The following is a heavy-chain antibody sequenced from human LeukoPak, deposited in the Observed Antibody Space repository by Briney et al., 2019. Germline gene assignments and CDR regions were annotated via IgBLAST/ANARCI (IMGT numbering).Heavy chain of an antibody. Sequence: PGGSLRLSCAASGFTFSSYGMHWVRQAPGKGLEWVAAISYDGRNEYYADSVKGRFTISRDNSKNTLYLQMNSLRAEDTAVYYCALDYGGNFWGPSGFDYWSQGTLVTVSS. J-gene: IGHJ4*02. V-gene: IGHV3-30*03. CDR1: GFTFSSYG. CDR3: ALDYGGNFWGPSGFDY. CDR2: ISYDGRNE. D-gene: IGHD4-23*01.